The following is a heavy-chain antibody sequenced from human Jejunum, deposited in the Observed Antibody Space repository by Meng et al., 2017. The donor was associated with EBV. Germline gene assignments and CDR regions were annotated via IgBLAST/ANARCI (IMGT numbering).Heavy chain of an antibody. D-gene: IGHD3-16*02. Sequence: EVQLVESGGGLVKPGGSIRLSCAASGFTFSSYSMNWVRQAPGKGLEWVSYISSGSSFIYYADSVKGRFTISRDDAKNSLSLQMNNLGADDTAVYYCVRDSSFNVHWGQGTLVTVSS. CDR1: GFTFSSYS. J-gene: IGHJ4*02. CDR2: ISSGSSFI. CDR3: VRDSSFNVH. V-gene: IGHV3-21*02.